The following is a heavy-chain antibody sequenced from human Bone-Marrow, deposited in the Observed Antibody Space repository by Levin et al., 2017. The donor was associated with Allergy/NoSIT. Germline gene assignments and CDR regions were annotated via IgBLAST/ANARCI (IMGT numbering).Heavy chain of an antibody. D-gene: IGHD5-18*01. Sequence: GESLKISCAASGSTFGSYGMHWVRQAPGKGLEWVAVIWNDGTNEYYADSVRGRVAISRDNSKNRLYLRMNSLRVEDTAVYYCASERRGHPRGYSYGNYYYYGMDVWGQGTTVTVSS. J-gene: IGHJ6*02. V-gene: IGHV3-33*01. CDR1: GSTFGSYG. CDR2: IWNDGTNE. CDR3: ASERRGHPRGYSYGNYYYYGMDV.